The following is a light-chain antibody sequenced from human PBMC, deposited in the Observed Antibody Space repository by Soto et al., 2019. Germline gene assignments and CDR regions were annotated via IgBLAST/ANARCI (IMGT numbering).Light chain of an antibody. CDR2: DAS. V-gene: IGKV1-33*01. J-gene: IGKJ5*01. CDR3: QQYENLPT. Sequence: IQMTQSPSSLSASVCDRVTITCQASQNINNYLNWYQQKPERAPKLPIYDASNLEAGVPSRFRGSGSGTDFTFTISRLQPEDIATYYCQQYENLPTFGQGTRLEIK. CDR1: QNINNY.